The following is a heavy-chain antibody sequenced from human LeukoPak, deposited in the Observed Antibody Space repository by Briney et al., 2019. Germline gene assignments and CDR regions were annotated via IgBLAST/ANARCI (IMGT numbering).Heavy chain of an antibody. V-gene: IGHV4-59*01. CDR2: IYYSGST. CDR1: GGSISSYY. J-gene: IGHJ3*02. CDR3: AREVGATADGAFDI. Sequence: SETLSLTCTVSGGSISSYYWSWIRQPPGKGLEWIGYIYYSGSTNYNPSLKSRVTISVDTSKNQFSLKLSSVTAADTAVYYFAREVGATADGAFDIWGQGTMVTVSS. D-gene: IGHD1-26*01.